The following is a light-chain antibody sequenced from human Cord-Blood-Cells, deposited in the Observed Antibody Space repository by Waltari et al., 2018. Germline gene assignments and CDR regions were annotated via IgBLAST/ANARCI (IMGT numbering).Light chain of an antibody. J-gene: IGKJ4*01. V-gene: IGKV3-15*01. CDR1: QSVGSN. CDR2: GAS. Sequence: EIVMTQSAATLSVSTGDLATLPCRASQSVGSNLTWYQQKPGQAPRLLIYGASTRATGIPARFSGSGSGTEFTLTISSLQSKDFAVYYCQQYNNWPPLTFGGGTKVEIK. CDR3: QQYNNWPPLT.